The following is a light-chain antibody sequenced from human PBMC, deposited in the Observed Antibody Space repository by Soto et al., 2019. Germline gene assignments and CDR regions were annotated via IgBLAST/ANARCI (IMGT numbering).Light chain of an antibody. Sequence: EIVMTQSPATLSVSPAEIATLSCRASQSVGTNLAWYQQKPGQAPRLLIYGASSRATGIPARFSGSGSGTEFTLTISSLQSEDFAIYYCQQYNNWPPITFGQGTRLEMK. J-gene: IGKJ5*01. CDR2: GAS. CDR3: QQYNNWPPIT. CDR1: QSVGTN. V-gene: IGKV3-15*01.